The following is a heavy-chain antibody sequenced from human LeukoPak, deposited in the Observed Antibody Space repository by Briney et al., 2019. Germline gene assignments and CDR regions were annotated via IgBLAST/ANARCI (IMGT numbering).Heavy chain of an antibody. Sequence: GGSLRLSCAASGFTFSSYGMHWVRQAPGKGLEWVAFIRYDGSNKYYADSVKGRFTISRDNSKNTLYLQMNSLRAEDTAVYYCAKARSDYYYYYMDVWGKGTTVTVSS. CDR1: GFTFSSYG. J-gene: IGHJ6*03. CDR2: IRYDGSNK. CDR3: AKARSDYYYYYMDV. V-gene: IGHV3-30*02.